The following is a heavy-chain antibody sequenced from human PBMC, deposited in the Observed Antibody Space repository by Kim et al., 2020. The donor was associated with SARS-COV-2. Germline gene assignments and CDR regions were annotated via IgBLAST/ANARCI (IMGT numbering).Heavy chain of an antibody. Sequence: ASVKVSCKVSGYTLTELSMHWVRQAPGKGLEWMGGFDPEDGETIYAQKFQGRVTMTEDTSTDTAYMELSSLRSEDTAVYYCATSRRYYYDSSGYSYYFDYWGQGTLVTVSS. CDR1: GYTLTELS. V-gene: IGHV1-24*01. CDR3: ATSRRYYYDSSGYSYYFDY. J-gene: IGHJ4*02. CDR2: FDPEDGET. D-gene: IGHD3-22*01.